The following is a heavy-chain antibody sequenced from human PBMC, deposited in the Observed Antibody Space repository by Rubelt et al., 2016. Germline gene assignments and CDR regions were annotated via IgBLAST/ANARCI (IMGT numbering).Heavy chain of an antibody. CDR1: GDSIRSSSYD. J-gene: IGHJ4*02. D-gene: IGHD6-19*01. CDR2: IYYSGST. CDR3: ARRPRGWNFDY. V-gene: IGHV4-39*01. Sequence: QVQLQESGPRLVKPSETLSLNCSVSGDSIRSSSYDWGWIRLPPGKGLEWIGSIYYSGSTYYSPSLKSRVTISGDTSKNQFPLKRGSVTAADTAVYYCARRPRGWNFDYWGQGTLVTVSS.